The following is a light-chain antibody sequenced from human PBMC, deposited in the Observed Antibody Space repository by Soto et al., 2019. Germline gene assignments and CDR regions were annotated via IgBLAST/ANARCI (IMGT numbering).Light chain of an antibody. CDR1: QSSGSY. Sequence: EIVLTQSPATLSLSPGERATLSCRASQSSGSYLAWYQQKPGQAPRLLIYDASNRATGIPARFSGSGSGTDFTLSISSLEPEDFAVYYCQQRSNWPPITFGQGTRLEIK. CDR3: QQRSNWPPIT. CDR2: DAS. J-gene: IGKJ5*01. V-gene: IGKV3-11*01.